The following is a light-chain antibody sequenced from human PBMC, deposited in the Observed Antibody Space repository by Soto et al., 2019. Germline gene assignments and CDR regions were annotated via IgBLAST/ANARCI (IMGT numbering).Light chain of an antibody. J-gene: IGLJ1*01. CDR3: SSYTTISTPRG. CDR1: SSDVGGYNY. V-gene: IGLV2-14*01. Sequence: QSALTQPASVSGSPGQSITISCTGPSSDVGGYNYVSWYQQHPGKAPKLMIYEVSTRPSGVSNRFSGSKSGNTASLTISGLQTEDEANYYGSSYTTISTPRGFGTGTKVTVL. CDR2: EVS.